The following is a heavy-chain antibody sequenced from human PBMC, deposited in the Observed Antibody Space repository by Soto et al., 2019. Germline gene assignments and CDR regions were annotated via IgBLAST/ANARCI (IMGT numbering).Heavy chain of an antibody. CDR3: ARARAQSGYSDY. V-gene: IGHV3-21*01. CDR2: ISSSSSYI. J-gene: IGHJ4*02. Sequence: VGSLRLSCAASGFTFSSYSMNWVRQAPGKGLEWVSSISSSSSYIYYADSVKGRFTISRDNAKNSLYLQMNSLRAEDTAVYYCARARAQSGYSDYWGQGTLVTVSS. D-gene: IGHD3-22*01. CDR1: GFTFSSYS.